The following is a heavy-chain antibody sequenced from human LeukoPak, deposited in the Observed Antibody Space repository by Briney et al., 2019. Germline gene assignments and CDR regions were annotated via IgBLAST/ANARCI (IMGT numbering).Heavy chain of an antibody. CDR1: GGSISSYY. CDR3: AREPISSSWYGKGWIDP. CDR2: IYYSGST. J-gene: IGHJ5*02. V-gene: IGHV4-59*01. Sequence: SETLSLTCTVSGGSISSYYWSWIRQPPGKGLEWIGYIYYSGSTNYNPSLKSRVTISVDTSKNQFSLKLSSVTAADTAVYYCAREPISSSWYGKGWIDPWGQGTLVTVSS. D-gene: IGHD6-13*01.